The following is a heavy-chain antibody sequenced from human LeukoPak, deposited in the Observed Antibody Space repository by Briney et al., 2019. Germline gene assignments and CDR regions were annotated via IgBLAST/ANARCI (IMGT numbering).Heavy chain of an antibody. J-gene: IGHJ5*02. V-gene: IGHV4-34*01. CDR2: INHTGST. CDR1: GGSFSDYY. Sequence: SETLSLTCSVYGGSFSDYYWSWIRQPPGEGLEWIGEINHTGSTNYSPSLKSRVTISVDTSKNQFSLKLSSVTAADTAVYYCARKGGWTQPQFAAWGQGTLVTVSS. CDR3: ARKGGWTQPQFAA. D-gene: IGHD5-18*01.